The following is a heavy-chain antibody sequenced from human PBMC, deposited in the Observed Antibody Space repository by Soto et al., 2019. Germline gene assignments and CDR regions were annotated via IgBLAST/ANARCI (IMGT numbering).Heavy chain of an antibody. CDR3: ARATSGSFDALDM. D-gene: IGHD1-26*01. V-gene: IGHV3-30-3*01. Sequence: PVGSLRLRCAASGFNCSSLVMHWVRQAPGKGLEWVAHISYDGNNKYYADSVKGRFTISRDNFKNTLYLQMSSRRADDTAVYYCARATSGSFDALDMWGQGTMVTVSS. J-gene: IGHJ3*02. CDR2: ISYDGNNK. CDR1: GFNCSSLV.